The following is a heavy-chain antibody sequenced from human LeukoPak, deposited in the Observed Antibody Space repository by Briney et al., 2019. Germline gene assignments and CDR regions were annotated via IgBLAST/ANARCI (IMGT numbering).Heavy chain of an antibody. CDR1: GFIFNRDW. Sequence: PGGSLRLSCAASGFIFNRDWLGWVRQAPGKGPEWVANINQDGSETYYVDSVQGRSTISRDNGKSTLYLQMSSLRVEDTSVYYCTRLESWGQGTLVTVSS. V-gene: IGHV3-7*01. CDR3: TRLES. J-gene: IGHJ4*02. CDR2: INQDGSET.